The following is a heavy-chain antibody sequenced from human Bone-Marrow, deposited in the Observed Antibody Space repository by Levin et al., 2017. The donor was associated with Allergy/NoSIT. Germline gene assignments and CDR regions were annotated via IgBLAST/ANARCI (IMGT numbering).Heavy chain of an antibody. CDR1: GFTFSSYA. Sequence: GESLKISCAASGFTFSSYAMSWVRQAPGKGLEWVSAISGSGGSTYYADSVKGRFTISRDNSKNTLYLQMNSLRAEDTAVYYCAKEGSGEGDAFDIWGQGTMVTVSS. CDR2: ISGSGGST. D-gene: IGHD1-26*01. CDR3: AKEGSGEGDAFDI. V-gene: IGHV3-23*01. J-gene: IGHJ3*02.